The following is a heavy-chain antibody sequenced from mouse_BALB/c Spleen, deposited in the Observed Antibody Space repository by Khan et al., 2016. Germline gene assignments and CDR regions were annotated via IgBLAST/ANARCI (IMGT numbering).Heavy chain of an antibody. CDR2: ISYSGST. V-gene: IGHV3-2*02. CDR1: GYSITSDYA. Sequence: EVQLQESGPGLVKPSQSLSLTCTVTGYSITSDYAWNRIRQFPGNKLEWMGYISYSGSTRYCPSLKSRISITRDTSKNQFFLQLNSVTTEDTATYYCARTPTAYYAMDYWGQGTSVTVSS. J-gene: IGHJ4*01. CDR3: ARTPTAYYAMDY. D-gene: IGHD1-2*01.